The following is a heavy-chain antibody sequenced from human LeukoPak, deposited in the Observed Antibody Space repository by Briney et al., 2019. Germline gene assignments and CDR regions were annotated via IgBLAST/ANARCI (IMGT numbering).Heavy chain of an antibody. CDR3: AKSHYYGDYGGGNFDL. Sequence: PGGSLRLSCAASRFDFSKYGIHWVRQAPGKGLEWVAVISYDESNKYYADSVKGRFTISRDNSKNTLYLQMNNLRAEDTAVYYCAKSHYYGDYGGGNFDLWGQGTLVTVSS. D-gene: IGHD4-17*01. CDR2: ISYDESNK. V-gene: IGHV3-30*18. J-gene: IGHJ4*02. CDR1: RFDFSKYG.